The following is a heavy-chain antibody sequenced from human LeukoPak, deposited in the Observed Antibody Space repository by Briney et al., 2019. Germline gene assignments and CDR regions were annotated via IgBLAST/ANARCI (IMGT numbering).Heavy chain of an antibody. V-gene: IGHV4-61*02. D-gene: IGHD5-24*01. J-gene: IGHJ3*02. CDR1: GGSISSGSYY. CDR3: ARDSPRLQLFHPSAFDI. Sequence: PSETLSLTCTVSGGSISSGSYYWSWIRQPAGKGLEWIGRIYISGSTNYNPSLRSRVNISVDTSKNQFSLRLNSVTAADTAVYYCARDSPRLQLFHPSAFDIWGQGTMVTVSS. CDR2: IYISGST.